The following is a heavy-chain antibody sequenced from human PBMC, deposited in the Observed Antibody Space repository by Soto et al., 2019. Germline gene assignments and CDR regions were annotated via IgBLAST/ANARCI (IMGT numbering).Heavy chain of an antibody. CDR1: GFTFSNSG. CDR3: TGQIASGH. V-gene: IGHV3-30*03. Sequence: GRSLRLSSAASGFTFSNSGMHWVRQAPGKGLEWVAVISFDGNTQFYADSVKGRFSISRDNSKNTLYLDMNSLRADDAAVYYCTGQIASGHWGQGTLVTVSS. J-gene: IGHJ4*02. D-gene: IGHD2-8*02. CDR2: ISFDGNTQ.